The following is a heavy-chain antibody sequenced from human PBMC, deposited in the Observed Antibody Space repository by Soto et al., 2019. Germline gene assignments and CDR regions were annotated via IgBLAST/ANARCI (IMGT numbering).Heavy chain of an antibody. V-gene: IGHV3-74*01. Sequence: GGSLRLSCAASGFTFSTSWMHWVRQAPGKGLVWVSRINNDGSSTHFADSVKGRFTISRDNAKNTLYLQMNNLRAEDTAVYYCARGPFYSSSWLDYWGQGTQVTAPQ. CDR1: GFTFSTSW. CDR3: ARGPFYSSSWLDY. CDR2: INNDGSST. J-gene: IGHJ4*02. D-gene: IGHD6-13*01.